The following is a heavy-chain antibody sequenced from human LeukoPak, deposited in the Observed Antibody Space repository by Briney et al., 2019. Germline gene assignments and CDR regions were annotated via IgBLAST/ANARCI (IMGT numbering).Heavy chain of an antibody. CDR1: GFTLSTYW. J-gene: IGHJ4*02. Sequence: GGSLRLSCAASGFTLSTYWMSWVRQAPGKGLEWVANIKQDGSEKYYADSVKGRFTISRDNSKNTLYLQMNSLRAEDTAVYYCAKTRSSGYYFFNDWGQGTLVTVSS. CDR2: IKQDGSEK. CDR3: AKTRSSGYYFFND. D-gene: IGHD3-22*01. V-gene: IGHV3-7*01.